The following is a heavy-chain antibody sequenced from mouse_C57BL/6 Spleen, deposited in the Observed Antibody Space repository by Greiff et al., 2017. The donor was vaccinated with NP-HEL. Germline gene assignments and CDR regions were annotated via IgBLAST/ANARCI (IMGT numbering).Heavy chain of an antibody. V-gene: IGHV3-6*01. J-gene: IGHJ1*03. CDR1: GYSITSGYY. CDR2: ISYDGSN. D-gene: IGHD1-1*01. CDR3: ARGEITTVVDWYFDV. Sequence: VQLKESGPGLVKPSQSLSLTCSVTGYSITSGYYWNWIRQFPGNKLEWMGYISYDGSNNYNPSLKNRISITRDTSKNQFFLKLNSVTTEDTATDYCARGEITTVVDWYFDVWGTGTTVTVSS.